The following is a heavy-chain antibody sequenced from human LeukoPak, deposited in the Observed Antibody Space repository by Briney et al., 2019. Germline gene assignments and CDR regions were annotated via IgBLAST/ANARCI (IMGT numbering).Heavy chain of an antibody. J-gene: IGHJ5*02. V-gene: IGHV1-69*05. D-gene: IGHD6-13*01. CDR2: IIPIFGTA. Sequence: ASVKVFCKASGGTFSSYAISWVRQAPGQGLEWMGRIIPIFGTANYAQKFQGRVTITTDESTSTAYMELSSLRSEDTAVYYCASIASRRYNWFDPWGQGTLVTVSS. CDR3: ASIASRRYNWFDP. CDR1: GGTFSSYA.